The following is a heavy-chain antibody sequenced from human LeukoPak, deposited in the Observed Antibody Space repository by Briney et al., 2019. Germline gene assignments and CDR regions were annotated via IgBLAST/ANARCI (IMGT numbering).Heavy chain of an antibody. V-gene: IGHV3-21*01. CDR1: GFTFSSYS. Sequence: GGSLRLSCVASGFTFSSYSMNWVRQAPGKGLEWVSSISSSSSYIYYADSVKGRFTISRDNAKNSLYLQMNSLRAEDTAVYYCARDLPYYYDSSGPPIDYWGQGTLVTVSS. CDR3: ARDLPYYYDSSGPPIDY. CDR2: ISSSSSYI. D-gene: IGHD3-22*01. J-gene: IGHJ4*02.